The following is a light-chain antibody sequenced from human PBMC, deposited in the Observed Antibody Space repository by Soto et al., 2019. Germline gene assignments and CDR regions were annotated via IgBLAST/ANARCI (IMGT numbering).Light chain of an antibody. J-gene: IGKJ1*01. Sequence: EIVLTQSPGTLSLSPGERATLSCRASQSVSSSYLAWYQQKPGQAPRLLIYGASSRATDIPDRFSGSGSETDFTLTISRLEPEDFAVYYCQQYGSSPWTFGQGTKV. CDR3: QQYGSSPWT. CDR2: GAS. CDR1: QSVSSSY. V-gene: IGKV3-20*01.